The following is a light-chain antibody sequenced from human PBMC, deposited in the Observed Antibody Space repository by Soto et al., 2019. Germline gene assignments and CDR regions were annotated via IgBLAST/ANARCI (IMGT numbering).Light chain of an antibody. J-gene: IGLJ2*01. CDR3: SSYTSSSTLGV. V-gene: IGLV2-14*01. Sequence: QSALTQPASVSGSPGQSITISCTGTSSDVGGYNYVSWYQQHPGKAPKLMVYEVSIRPSEVSNRFSGSKSGNTASLTISGLQAEDEADYYCSSYTSSSTLGVFGGGTKLTVL. CDR1: SSDVGGYNY. CDR2: EVS.